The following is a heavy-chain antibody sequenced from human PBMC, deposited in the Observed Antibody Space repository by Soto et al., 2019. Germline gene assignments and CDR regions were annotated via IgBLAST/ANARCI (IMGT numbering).Heavy chain of an antibody. Sequence: GSLRLSCAASGFTFSSYSMNWVRQAPGKGLEWVSSISSSSSYIYYADSVKGRFTISRDNAKNSLYLQMNSLRAEDTAVYYCARLPIHTIFGVVMLEGTNNCFDPWGQGTLVTVSS. D-gene: IGHD3-3*01. CDR3: ARLPIHTIFGVVMLEGTNNCFDP. CDR2: ISSSSSYI. J-gene: IGHJ5*02. V-gene: IGHV3-21*01. CDR1: GFTFSSYS.